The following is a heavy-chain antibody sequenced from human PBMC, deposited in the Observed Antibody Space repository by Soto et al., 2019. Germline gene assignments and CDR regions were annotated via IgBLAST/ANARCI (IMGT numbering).Heavy chain of an antibody. J-gene: IGHJ6*03. CDR1: GFTFSSYG. Sequence: QPGGSLRLSCAASGFTFSSYGMHWVRQAPGKGLEWVAVISYDGSKKYYTDSVRGRFTISRDNSKNTLYLQMNSLRAEDTAVYYCAKGSDYMDVWGKGTTVTVSS. CDR3: AKGSDYMDV. CDR2: ISYDGSKK. V-gene: IGHV3-30*18.